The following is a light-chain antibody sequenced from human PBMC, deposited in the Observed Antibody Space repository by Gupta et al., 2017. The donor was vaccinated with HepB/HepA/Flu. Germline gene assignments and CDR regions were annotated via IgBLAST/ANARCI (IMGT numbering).Light chain of an antibody. Sequence: EIVMTQSPATLSVSPGERATLSCRASQSISSNLAWYQQIPGQAPRLITFGASTRATGVPARFSGSGSGTEFTLTISSLQSEDFAVYYCQQYKIRPVTFGGGTKVEIK. J-gene: IGKJ4*01. CDR2: GAS. CDR1: QSISSN. CDR3: QQYKIRPVT. V-gene: IGKV3-15*01.